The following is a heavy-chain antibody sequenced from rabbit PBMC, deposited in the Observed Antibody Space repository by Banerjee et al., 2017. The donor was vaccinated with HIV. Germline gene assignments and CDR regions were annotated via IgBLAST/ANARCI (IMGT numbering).Heavy chain of an antibody. Sequence: QQHLEESGGGLVKPGGTLTLTCNASGIDFSDYAYMCWVRQAPGKGLELIGYIDPVFAGTYYASWVNGRFTISSHNAQNTLYLQLNSLTAADTATYFCARGVTMTMVTFNLWGPGTLVTVS. J-gene: IGHJ4*01. CDR3: ARGVTMTMVTFNL. D-gene: IGHD2-1*01. CDR2: IDPVFAGT. CDR1: GIDFSDYAY. V-gene: IGHV1S43*01.